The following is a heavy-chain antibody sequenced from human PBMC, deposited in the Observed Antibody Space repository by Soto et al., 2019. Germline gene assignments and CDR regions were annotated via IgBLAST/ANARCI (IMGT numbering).Heavy chain of an antibody. J-gene: IGHJ4*02. Sequence: QVQLVQSGAEEKKPGASVKVSCKASGYTFTSYAMHWVRQAPGQMLEGIGWINAGNGNTKYSQKFQGRVTITRDTSAPPPYMELSSLRSEDTAVYSCARGSGYDYWADYWGQGTLVTVSS. CDR1: GYTFTSYA. V-gene: IGHV1-3*05. D-gene: IGHD3-22*01. CDR3: ARGSGYDYWADY. CDR2: INAGNGNT.